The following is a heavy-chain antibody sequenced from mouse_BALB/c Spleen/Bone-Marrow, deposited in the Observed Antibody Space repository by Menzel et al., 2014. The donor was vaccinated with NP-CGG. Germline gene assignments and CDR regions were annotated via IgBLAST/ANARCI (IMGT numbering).Heavy chain of an antibody. CDR1: GYRFSSFW. CDR2: ILPGSGST. V-gene: IGHV1-9*01. J-gene: IGHJ2*01. D-gene: IGHD2-10*01. Sequence: VKLMESGAEVMKSGASVKISCRATGYRFSSFWIEWIKQRPGHGLEWIGKILPGSGSTNYNEKFKGKATLSADTSSNTAYMQLSSLTSEDSAVYLCAREGAFYGNPFDFWGQGTTLTVSS. CDR3: AREGAFYGNPFDF.